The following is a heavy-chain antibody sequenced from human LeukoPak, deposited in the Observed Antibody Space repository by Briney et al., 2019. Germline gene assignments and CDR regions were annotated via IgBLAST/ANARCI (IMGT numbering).Heavy chain of an antibody. Sequence: ETLSLTCAVSGGSISSNSYYWGWIRQPPGKGLEWVSATIGGGDDTYHADSVKGQFTISRDNSRNTLYMQMNNLRAEDTAIYYCAKSILARCSGATCYPFDYWGQGTPVTVSS. CDR3: AKSILARCSGATCYPFDY. J-gene: IGHJ4*02. CDR1: GGSISSNSYY. CDR2: TIGGGDDT. D-gene: IGHD2-15*01. V-gene: IGHV3-23*01.